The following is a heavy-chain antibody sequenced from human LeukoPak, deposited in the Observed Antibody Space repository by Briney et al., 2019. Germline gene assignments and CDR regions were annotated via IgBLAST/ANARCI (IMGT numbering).Heavy chain of an antibody. D-gene: IGHD3-9*01. CDR1: EFTFSSYG. CDR3: AKVVGDYDILTGYYFEY. CDR2: IRYDGSNK. V-gene: IGHV3-30*02. J-gene: IGHJ4*02. Sequence: GGSLRLSCAASEFTFSSYGMHWVRQAPGKGLEWVAFIRYDGSNKYYADSVKGRFTISRDNSKNTLYLQMNSLRAEDTAVYYCAKVVGDYDILTGYYFEYWGQGTLVTVSS.